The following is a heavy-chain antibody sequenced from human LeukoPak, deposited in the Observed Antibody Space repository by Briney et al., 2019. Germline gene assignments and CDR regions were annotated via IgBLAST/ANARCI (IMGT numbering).Heavy chain of an antibody. CDR3: ARPRGPGDHHRGAFIDY. CDR1: GGSISSGGYY. V-gene: IGHV4-31*03. J-gene: IGHJ4*02. Sequence: SETLSLTCTVSGGSISSGGYYWSWIRQHPGKGLEWIGYIYYSGSTYYNPSLKSRVTISVDTSKNQFSLKLSSVTAADTAVYYCARPRGPGDHHRGAFIDYWGQGTLVTVSS. CDR2: IYYSGST. D-gene: IGHD3-10*01.